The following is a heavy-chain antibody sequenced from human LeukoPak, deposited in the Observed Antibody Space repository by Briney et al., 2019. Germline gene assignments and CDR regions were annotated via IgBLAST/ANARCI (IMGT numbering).Heavy chain of an antibody. CDR1: GYTFTTYA. J-gene: IGHJ4*02. CDR3: ARGVTRAVAGFDY. D-gene: IGHD6-19*01. V-gene: IGHV1-3*01. Sequence: ASVKVSCKASGYTFTTYAMHWVRQAPGQRLEWMGWINAGNGNTKYSQKFQARVTITRDTSASTAYMELSSLRSEDTAVYYCARGVTRAVAGFDYWGQGTLVTVSS. CDR2: INAGNGNT.